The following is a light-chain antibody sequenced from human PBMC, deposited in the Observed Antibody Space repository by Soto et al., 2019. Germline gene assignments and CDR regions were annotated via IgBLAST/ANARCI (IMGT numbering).Light chain of an antibody. V-gene: IGKV1-5*01. J-gene: IGKJ1*01. CDR3: QQYNSYCT. CDR2: DAS. Sequence: DIHMTHSPSTLSASVGDRVTITCRASQSISSWLAWYQQKPGKAPKLLIYDASSLESGVPSRFSGSGSGTEFTLTISSLQPDDFATYYCQQYNSYCTFGQGTKVDIK. CDR1: QSISSW.